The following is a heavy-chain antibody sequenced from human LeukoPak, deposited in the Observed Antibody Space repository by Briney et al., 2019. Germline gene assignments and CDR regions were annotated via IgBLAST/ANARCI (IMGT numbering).Heavy chain of an antibody. CDR1: GGSFRNYY. D-gene: IGHD4-17*01. CDR3: ATTADYGDYLALDY. J-gene: IGHJ4*02. CDR2: IYDSGST. Sequence: PSETLSLTCTVSGGSFRNYYWSWIRQPPGKGLEWIGYIYDSGSTNYNPSLKSRYKPSLKSRVTISVDMSNNQFSLKLTSVTAADTAVYYCATTADYGDYLALDYWGQGTLLTVSS. V-gene: IGHV4-59*01.